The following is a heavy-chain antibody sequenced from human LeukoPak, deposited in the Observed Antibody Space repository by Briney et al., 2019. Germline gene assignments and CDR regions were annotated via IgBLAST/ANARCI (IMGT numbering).Heavy chain of an antibody. CDR3: AREVAYGTILATIKRGIYY. CDR2: VSASGDST. Sequence: PGGSLRLSCVPSGFTFRNHAMTWVRRTPEKGLDWVSTVSASGDSTYFADSVQGRFAISRDNSKSVLYLEMNSLRVKDTAVYYCAREVAYGTILATIKRGIYYWGQGSLVIVSS. V-gene: IGHV3-23*01. D-gene: IGHD5-12*01. J-gene: IGHJ4*02. CDR1: GFTFRNHA.